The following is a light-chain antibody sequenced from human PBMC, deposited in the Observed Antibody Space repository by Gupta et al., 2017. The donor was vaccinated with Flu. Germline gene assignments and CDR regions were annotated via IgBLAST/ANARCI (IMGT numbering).Light chain of an antibody. CDR2: WAS. V-gene: IGKV4-1*01. J-gene: IGKJ1*01. CDR3: QQEDSTPRT. CDR1: QSVLYSSNNKNY. Sequence: DIVMTQSPDSLAVSLGERATINCKSSQSVLYSSNNKNYLAWYQQKPGQPPKLLIYWASTRESGVPDRFSGRGSGTDFTLTISSRQAEDVAVYYCQQEDSTPRTFGEGTKVEIK.